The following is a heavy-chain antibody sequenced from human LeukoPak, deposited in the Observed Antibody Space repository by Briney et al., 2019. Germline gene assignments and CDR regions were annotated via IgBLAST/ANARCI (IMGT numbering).Heavy chain of an antibody. CDR3: AKDRFGYGPGSPRYFDY. J-gene: IGHJ4*02. D-gene: IGHD3-10*01. Sequence: GGSLRLSCAASGFTFSNYAMNWVRQAPGKGLEWVSAISGSDGSTYYADSVKGRFTISRDNSRNTLYLQMNSLRAEDTAVYFCAKDRFGYGPGSPRYFDYWGQGTLVIVSS. CDR1: GFTFSNYA. V-gene: IGHV3-23*01. CDR2: ISGSDGST.